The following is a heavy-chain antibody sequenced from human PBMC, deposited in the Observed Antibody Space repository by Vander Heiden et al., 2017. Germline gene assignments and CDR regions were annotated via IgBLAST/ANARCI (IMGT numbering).Heavy chain of an antibody. Sequence: EVQLVESGGGLVQPGRSLRLSCAASGLTFDDYALHWGRQAPGEGLEWVSGISWKSGGIGYADSVKGRFTISRDNAKNTLYLQMNSLRAEDTALYYYAKDPGYEFWSGPDYWGQGTLVTVSS. CDR3: AKDPGYEFWSGPDY. CDR2: ISWKSGGI. CDR1: GLTFDDYA. D-gene: IGHD3-3*01. V-gene: IGHV3-9*01. J-gene: IGHJ4*02.